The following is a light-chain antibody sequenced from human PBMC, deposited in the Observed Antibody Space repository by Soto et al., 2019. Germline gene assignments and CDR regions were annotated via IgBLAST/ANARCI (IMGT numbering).Light chain of an antibody. J-gene: IGKJ1*01. CDR3: QQSYSMPWT. V-gene: IGKV1-39*01. CDR2: AAS. CDR1: QSISNY. Sequence: DIQMTQSPSSLSASVGDRVTITCRASQSISNYLNWYQQKPGKAPTLLLYAASSLQSGVPSRFRGSGSGTDFTLIISSLQPEDFATYYCQQSYSMPWTFGQGTKEEV.